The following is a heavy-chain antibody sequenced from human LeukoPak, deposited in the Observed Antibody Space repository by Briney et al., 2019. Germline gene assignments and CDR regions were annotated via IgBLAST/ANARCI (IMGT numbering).Heavy chain of an antibody. CDR3: AKYFWSGYYFHYYYIDV. CDR2: IKQDGSEK. D-gene: IGHD3-3*01. Sequence: GGSLRLSCAASGFTFSSYWMSWVRQAPGKGLEWVANIKQDGSEKYYVDSVKGRFTISRDNAKNSLYLQMNSLRAEDTAVYYCAKYFWSGYYFHYYYIDVWGKGTTVNVSS. V-gene: IGHV3-7*01. J-gene: IGHJ6*03. CDR1: GFTFSSYW.